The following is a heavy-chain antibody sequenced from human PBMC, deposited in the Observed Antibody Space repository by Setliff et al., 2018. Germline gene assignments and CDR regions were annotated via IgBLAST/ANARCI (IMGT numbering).Heavy chain of an antibody. V-gene: IGHV3-7*01. CDR1: GFSFSIFW. J-gene: IGHJ4*02. D-gene: IGHD1-26*01. Sequence: LSLSCAGSGFSFSIFWMSWVRQAPGKGLEWVATIKQDGSEKFYADSVKGRFTISRDNSKNTVYLEMNNLRADDTAVYYCAGDPPRSDWRLDSWGQGTLVTVSS. CDR3: AGDPPRSDWRLDS. CDR2: IKQDGSEK.